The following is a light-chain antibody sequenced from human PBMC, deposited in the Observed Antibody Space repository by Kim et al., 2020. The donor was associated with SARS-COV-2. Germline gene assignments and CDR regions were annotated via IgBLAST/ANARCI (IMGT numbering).Light chain of an antibody. CDR1: NIGSKN. V-gene: IGLV3-9*01. CDR3: QVWDSSTDWV. J-gene: IGLJ3*02. CDR2: RDS. Sequence: ALGQTARITCGGNNIGSKNVHWYQQKPGQAPVLVIYRDSNRPSGIPERFSGSNSGNTATLTISRAQAGDEADYYCQVWDSSTDWVFGGGTQLTV.